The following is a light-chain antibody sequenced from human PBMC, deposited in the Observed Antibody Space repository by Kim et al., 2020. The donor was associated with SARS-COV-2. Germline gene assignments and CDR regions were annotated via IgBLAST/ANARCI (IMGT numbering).Light chain of an antibody. J-gene: IGLJ3*02. CDR2: TDT. CDR1: NIGSKS. CDR3: QVWESSSDHPV. V-gene: IGLV3-21*01. Sequence: APGKRETVTSAGNNIGSKSVNWYQQKQGQAPVLVIDTDTDRPSGFPKRVSGSNSGNTATLTISRVEVGDEDDYSCQVWESSSDHPVFGGGTQLTVL.